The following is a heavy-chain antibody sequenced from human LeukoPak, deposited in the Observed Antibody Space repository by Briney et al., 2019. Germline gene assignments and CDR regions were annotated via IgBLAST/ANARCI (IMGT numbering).Heavy chain of an antibody. CDR3: ARDSATVARGCLDF. CDR1: GGSISSGDYY. Sequence: SQTLSLTCTVSGGSISSGDYYWSWIRQPPGKGLEWIGYIYYSGSTYYNPSLKSRVTISIDTSNNQFSLKLSSVTAADTAVYFCARDSATVARGCLDFWGQGTLVTVSS. CDR2: IYYSGST. J-gene: IGHJ4*02. D-gene: IGHD4-23*01. V-gene: IGHV4-30-4*01.